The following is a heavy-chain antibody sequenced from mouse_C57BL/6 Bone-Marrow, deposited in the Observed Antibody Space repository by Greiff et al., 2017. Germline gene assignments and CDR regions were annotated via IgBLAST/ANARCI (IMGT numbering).Heavy chain of an antibody. J-gene: IGHJ1*03. V-gene: IGHV14-4*01. CDR3: TAPAVDSHGRCFDV. CDR1: GFNIKDDY. Sequence: VQLQQSGAELVRPGASVKLSCTASGFNIKDDYMHWVKQRPEQGLEWIGWIDPENGDTKYASKFQGKATITADTSSNTAYLQLSSLTSEDTAVYYCTAPAVDSHGRCFDVWGTGTTVTVSS. CDR2: IDPENGDT. D-gene: IGHD1-1*01.